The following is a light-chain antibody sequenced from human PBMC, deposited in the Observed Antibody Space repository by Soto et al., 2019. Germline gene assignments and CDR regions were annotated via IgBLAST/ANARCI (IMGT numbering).Light chain of an antibody. CDR1: SSYVGGYNY. V-gene: IGLV2-11*01. Sequence: QSALTQPRSVSGSPGQSVTISCTGTSSYVGGYNYVSWYQQHPGKAHKLMIYDVSKRPSGVPDRFSGSKSGNTDSLTISGLQAEDEADYYCCSYAGSYTWVFGGGTKLTV. J-gene: IGLJ3*02. CDR2: DVS. CDR3: CSYAGSYTWV.